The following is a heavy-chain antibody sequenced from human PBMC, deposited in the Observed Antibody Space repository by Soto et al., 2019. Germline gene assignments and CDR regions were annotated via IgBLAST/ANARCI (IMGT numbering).Heavy chain of an antibody. CDR1: GFTFSGSA. CDR2: IRSKVNSYAT. V-gene: IGHV3-73*02. CDR3: ARARPDYGDYFWHWYFDL. J-gene: IGHJ2*01. D-gene: IGHD4-17*01. Sequence: EVQLVESGGGLVQPGGSLKLSCAASGFTFSGSAMHWVRQASGKGLEWVGRIRSKVNSYATAYAASVKGRFTISRDDSKNTADLQMNSLKTEDTAVYYCARARPDYGDYFWHWYFDLWGRGTLVTVSS.